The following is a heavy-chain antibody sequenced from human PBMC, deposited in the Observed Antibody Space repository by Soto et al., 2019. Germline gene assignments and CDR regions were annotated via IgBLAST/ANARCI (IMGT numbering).Heavy chain of an antibody. J-gene: IGHJ4*02. CDR3: ARGWLGGVASMRGDY. D-gene: IGHD3-16*01. V-gene: IGHV3-48*01. Sequence: EVQLVEFGGGLVQPGGSLRLSCAASGFTFSSYSMNWVRQAPGKGLEWVSYISSSSGPIYYADSVKGRFTISRDNAKNSLYLQMTGLRAEDTAVYYCARGWLGGVASMRGDYWGQGTLVTVSS. CDR2: ISSSSGPI. CDR1: GFTFSSYS.